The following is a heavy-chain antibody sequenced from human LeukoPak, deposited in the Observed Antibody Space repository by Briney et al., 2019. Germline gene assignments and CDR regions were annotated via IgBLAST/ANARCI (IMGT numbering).Heavy chain of an antibody. CDR1: GFTFSSYG. CDR2: IRYDGSNK. Sequence: PGGTLRLSCAASGFTFSSYGMRWVRQAPGKGLEWVAFIRYDGSNKYYADSVKGRFTISRDNSRNTMYLQMNSMRAVDTAAYFCANDCVLWQQLLDYWGQGTLVTVSS. D-gene: IGHD6-13*01. V-gene: IGHV3-30*02. CDR3: ANDCVLWQQLLDY. J-gene: IGHJ4*02.